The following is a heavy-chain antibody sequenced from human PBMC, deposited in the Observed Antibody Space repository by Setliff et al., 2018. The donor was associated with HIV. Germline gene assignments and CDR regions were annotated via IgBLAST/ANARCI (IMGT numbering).Heavy chain of an antibody. J-gene: IGHJ3*02. CDR2: IYYTGNT. D-gene: IGHD6-19*01. CDR3: ARHYPRSDDAFDI. CDR1: GGSISNYY. Sequence: SETLSLTCTVSGGSISNYYWSWIRQSPGKGLEWIGYIYYTGNTNSNPSLKSRVTISVDTSKNQFSLKMTSVTAADTAVYYCARHYPRSDDAFDIWGQGTRVTVS. V-gene: IGHV4-59*08.